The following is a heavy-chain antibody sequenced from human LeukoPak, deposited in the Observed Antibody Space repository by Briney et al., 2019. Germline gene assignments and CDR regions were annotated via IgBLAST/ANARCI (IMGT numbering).Heavy chain of an antibody. CDR1: GFTFSSYG. CDR2: ISYDGSNK. V-gene: IGHV3-30*18. J-gene: IGHJ4*02. CDR3: AKDHGSVLLWFGELDY. D-gene: IGHD3-10*01. Sequence: LPGGSLRLSCAASGFTFSSYGMHWVRQAPGKGLEWVAVISYDGSNKYYADSVKGRFTISRDNSKNTLYLQMNSLRAEDTAVYYCAKDHGSVLLWFGELDYWGQGTLVTVSS.